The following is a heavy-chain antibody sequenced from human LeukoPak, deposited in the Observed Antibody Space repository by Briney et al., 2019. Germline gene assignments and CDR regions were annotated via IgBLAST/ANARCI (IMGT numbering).Heavy chain of an antibody. V-gene: IGHV4-59*01. CDR3: ARGRWDLDY. Sequence: PSETLSLTCTVSGGSISSYYWSWVRQPPGKGLEWIGYIYYSGSTNYNPSLKSRVTISVDTSKNQFSLKLSSVTAADTAAYYCARGRWDLDYWGQGTLVTVSS. CDR2: IYYSGST. J-gene: IGHJ4*02. CDR1: GGSISSYY. D-gene: IGHD5-24*01.